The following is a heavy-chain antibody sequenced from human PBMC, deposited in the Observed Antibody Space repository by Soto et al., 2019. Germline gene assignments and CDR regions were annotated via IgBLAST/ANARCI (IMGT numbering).Heavy chain of an antibody. CDR2: IYPGDSDT. J-gene: IGHJ5*02. CDR3: ARAIQLWATYNWFDP. V-gene: IGHV5-51*01. Sequence: PGESLKISXKGSGYSFTSYWIGWVRQMPGKGLEWMGIIYPGDSDTRYSPSFQGQVTISADKSISTAYLQWSSLKASDTAMYYCARAIQLWATYNWFDPWGQGTLVTVSS. CDR1: GYSFTSYW. D-gene: IGHD5-18*01.